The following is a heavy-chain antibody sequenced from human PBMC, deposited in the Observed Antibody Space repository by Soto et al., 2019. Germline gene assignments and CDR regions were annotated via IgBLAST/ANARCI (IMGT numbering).Heavy chain of an antibody. V-gene: IGHV2-5*02. CDR1: GFSLTSSGVG. CDR2: IYWDDDK. CDR3: AHTDITMIVA. J-gene: IGHJ5*02. Sequence: QITLKESGPTLVKPTQTLTLTCSFSGFSLTSSGVGVAWIRQPPGKALEWLALIYWDDDKRYSPSLKTRLTITKDTSKHQVVLTVTNMDPVDTATYYCAHTDITMIVAWGQGTLVTVSS. D-gene: IGHD3-22*01.